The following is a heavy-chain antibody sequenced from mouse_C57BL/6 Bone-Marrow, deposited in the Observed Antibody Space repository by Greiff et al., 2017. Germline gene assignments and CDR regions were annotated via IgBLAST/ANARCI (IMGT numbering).Heavy chain of an antibody. CDR1: GYAFSSYW. D-gene: IGHD2-14*01. CDR2: IYPGDGDT. CDR3: ARWVLRGFAY. V-gene: IGHV1-80*01. Sequence: VQLQESGAELVKPGASVKISCKASGYAFSSYWMNWVKQRPGKGLEWIGQIYPGDGDTNYNGKFKGKATLTADKSSSTAYMQLSSLTAEDSAVYFCARWVLRGFAYWGQGTLVTVSA. J-gene: IGHJ3*01.